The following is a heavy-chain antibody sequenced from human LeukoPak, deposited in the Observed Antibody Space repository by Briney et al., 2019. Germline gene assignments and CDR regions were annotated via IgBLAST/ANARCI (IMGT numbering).Heavy chain of an antibody. J-gene: IGHJ4*02. CDR2: IKQDGSEK. CDR3: ARGRYYDSSGPIDY. CDR1: GFTFSSYW. V-gene: IGHV3-7*01. D-gene: IGHD3-22*01. Sequence: PGGSLRLSCAASGFTFSSYWMSWVRQAPGKGLEWVANIKQDGSEKYYVDSVKGRFTISRDNAKNSLYLQMNSLRAEDTAVYYCARGRYYDSSGPIDYWGQGTLVTVSS.